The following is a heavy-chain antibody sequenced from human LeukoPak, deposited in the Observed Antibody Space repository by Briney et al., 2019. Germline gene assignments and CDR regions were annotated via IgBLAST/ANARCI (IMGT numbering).Heavy chain of an antibody. D-gene: IGHD2-15*01. J-gene: IGHJ6*03. V-gene: IGHV4-59*01. CDR2: IYYSGST. Sequence: PSETLSLTCTVSGGSISSYYWSWIRQPPGKGLEWIGCIYYSGSTNYNPSLKSRVTISVDTSKNQFSLKLSSVTAADTAVYYCARSVEGYCSGGSCYSYYYYMDVWGKGTTVTVS. CDR3: ARSVEGYCSGGSCYSYYYYMDV. CDR1: GGSISSYY.